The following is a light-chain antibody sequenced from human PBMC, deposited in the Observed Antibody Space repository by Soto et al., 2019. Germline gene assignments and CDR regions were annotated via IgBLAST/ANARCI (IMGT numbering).Light chain of an antibody. CDR2: KAS. Sequence: DVVMTQSPLSLPVTLGQSASISCRSSQSVVYRDGIAYLSWFQQRPGQSPRRLIYKASKRDSGGPERFRGRGVGTEFTLENSRVGAWEFWVYYCMQGTHWPPTFGRGTKVEFK. CDR1: QSVVYRDGIAY. CDR3: MQGTHWPPT. V-gene: IGKV2-30*01. J-gene: IGKJ1*01.